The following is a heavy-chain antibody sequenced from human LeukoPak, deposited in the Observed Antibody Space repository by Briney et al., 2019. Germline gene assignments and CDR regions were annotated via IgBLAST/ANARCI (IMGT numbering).Heavy chain of an antibody. CDR1: GFPFMTYA. Sequence: GGSLRLSCEASGFPFMTYALNWVRQSPGKGLEWVAFLTRGSSNIQYAESVKGRFTISRDNGKDSLFLQMNSLRAEDTAVYYCARVVPVHEYYNSYMDVWGKGTTVTVSS. D-gene: IGHD1-1*01. CDR2: LTRGSSNI. CDR3: ARVVPVHEYYNSYMDV. V-gene: IGHV3-48*01. J-gene: IGHJ6*03.